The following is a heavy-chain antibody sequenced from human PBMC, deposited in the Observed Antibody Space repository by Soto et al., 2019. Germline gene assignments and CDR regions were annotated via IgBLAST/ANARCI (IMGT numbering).Heavy chain of an antibody. Sequence: XVSLRLSCAACGFTFSDYYMNWIRQAPGKGLEWVSYISESGTSIFYADSVKGRFTISRDSARKSLYLHMSSLRVEDTAVYYCARDTAFINSGFFDAWGQRTPVTVPS. D-gene: IGHD3-22*01. CDR1: GFTFSDYY. CDR3: ARDTAFINSGFFDA. V-gene: IGHV3-11*01. CDR2: ISESGTSI. J-gene: IGHJ5*02.